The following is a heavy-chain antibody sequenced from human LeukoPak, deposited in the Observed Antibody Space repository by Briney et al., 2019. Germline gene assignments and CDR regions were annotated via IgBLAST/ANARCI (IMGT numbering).Heavy chain of an antibody. CDR1: GGSISSSSYY. D-gene: IGHD3-22*01. J-gene: IGHJ4*02. Sequence: SETLSLTCTVSGGSISSSSYYWGWIRQPPGKGLEWIGSIYYSGSTYYNLSLKSRVTISVDTSKNQFSLKLSSVTAADTAVYYCVGYYDSSGHYFDYWGQGTLVTVSS. CDR2: IYYSGST. V-gene: IGHV4-39*01. CDR3: VGYYDSSGHYFDY.